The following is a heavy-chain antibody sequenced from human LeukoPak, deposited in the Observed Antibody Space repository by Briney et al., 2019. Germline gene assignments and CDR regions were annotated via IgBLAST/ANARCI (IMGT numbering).Heavy chain of an antibody. CDR2: ISSSSRTI. CDR1: GFTFNTYT. Sequence: GGSLRLSCAASGFTFNTYTMNWVRQAPGKGLEWISYISSSSRTIYYADSVKGRFTISRANAKNSLYLQMNSLRDEDTAVYYCATRPSYYYDNSGFTPLDSWGQGTLVTVSS. J-gene: IGHJ4*02. CDR3: ATRPSYYYDNSGFTPLDS. V-gene: IGHV3-48*02. D-gene: IGHD3-22*01.